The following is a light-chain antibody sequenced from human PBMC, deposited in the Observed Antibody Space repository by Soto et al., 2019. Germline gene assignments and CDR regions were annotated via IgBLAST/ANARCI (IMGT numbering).Light chain of an antibody. CDR3: AVWVNYLNGPV. CDR1: RFDIGSQT. J-gene: IGLJ2*01. V-gene: IGLV1-44*01. CDR2: NNN. Sequence: QSVLTQPPSASGTPGQRVTISCSGGRFDIGSQTVNWYHQVPGTAPKLLIYNNNQRPSGVPDRFSGSKSGTTASLAISGLQSEDEADYYCAVWVNYLNGPVFGGGTKLTVL.